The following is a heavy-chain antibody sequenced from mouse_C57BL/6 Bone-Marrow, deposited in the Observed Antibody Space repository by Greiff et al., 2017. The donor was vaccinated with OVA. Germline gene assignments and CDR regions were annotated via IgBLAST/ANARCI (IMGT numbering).Heavy chain of an antibody. Sequence: VQLQQSGAELARPGASVKLSCKASGYTFTSYGISWVKQRPGQGLERIGEIYPRSGNTYYNEKFKGKATLTADKSSSTAYMELRSLTSEDSAVYFCANLYYGSSLFAYWGQGTLVTVSA. CDR3: ANLYYGSSLFAY. V-gene: IGHV1-81*01. CDR1: GYTFTSYG. D-gene: IGHD1-1*01. CDR2: IYPRSGNT. J-gene: IGHJ3*01.